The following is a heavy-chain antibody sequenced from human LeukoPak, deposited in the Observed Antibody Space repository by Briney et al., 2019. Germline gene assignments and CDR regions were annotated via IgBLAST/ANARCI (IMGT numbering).Heavy chain of an antibody. Sequence: GGSLRLSCAASGFTFSSYSMNWVRQAPGKGMEWVAGISSDGNDKYYGESAKGRLIISRDNFRNTVNLEMSRLRPEDSGLYYCVRDLTYGARFDYWGQGTLVTVSS. CDR1: GFTFSSYS. D-gene: IGHD4-17*01. J-gene: IGHJ4*02. CDR3: VRDLTYGARFDY. V-gene: IGHV3-30*03. CDR2: ISSDGNDK.